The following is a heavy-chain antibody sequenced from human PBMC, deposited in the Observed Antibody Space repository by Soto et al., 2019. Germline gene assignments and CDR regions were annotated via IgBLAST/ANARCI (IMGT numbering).Heavy chain of an antibody. V-gene: IGHV1-24*01. D-gene: IGHD6-13*01. CDR3: ATLAGSSFYFDY. Sequence: ASVKVSCKVSGYTLTELSMHWVRQAPGKGLEWMGGFDPEDGETIYAQKFQGRVTMTEDTSTDTAYMELSSLRSEDTAVYYCATLAGSSFYFDYWGQGTLVTVSS. CDR1: GYTLTELS. J-gene: IGHJ4*02. CDR2: FDPEDGET.